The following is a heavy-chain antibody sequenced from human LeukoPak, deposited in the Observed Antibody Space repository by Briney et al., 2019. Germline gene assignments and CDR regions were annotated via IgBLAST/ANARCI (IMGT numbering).Heavy chain of an antibody. CDR3: ATGYGSGRGAFDI. J-gene: IGHJ3*02. CDR1: GYRFTSYW. V-gene: IGHV5-51*01. CDR2: IYPGDSDT. Sequence: GESLKIFCVGSGYRFTSYWIGWVRQMPGKGLEYMVIIYPGDSDTRYSPSFQGQVTISAGKSISTAYLQWSSLHASDTAMYYCATGYGSGRGAFDIWGQGTTVTASS. D-gene: IGHD6-19*01.